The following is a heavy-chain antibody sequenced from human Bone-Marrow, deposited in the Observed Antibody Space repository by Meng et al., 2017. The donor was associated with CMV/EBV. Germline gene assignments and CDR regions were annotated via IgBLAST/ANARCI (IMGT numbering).Heavy chain of an antibody. Sequence: SETLSLTCAVYGGSFSGYYWSWIRQPPGKGLEWIGEINHRGSTNYNPSLNSRVAISLDTSKNQFSLKLSSVTAADTAVYYCARSQYFDWLLPPPYYYYGMDVWGQGTTVTVYS. CDR3: ARSQYFDWLLPPPYYYYGMDV. CDR1: GGSFSGYY. J-gene: IGHJ6*01. V-gene: IGHV4-34*01. CDR2: INHRGST. D-gene: IGHD3-9*01.